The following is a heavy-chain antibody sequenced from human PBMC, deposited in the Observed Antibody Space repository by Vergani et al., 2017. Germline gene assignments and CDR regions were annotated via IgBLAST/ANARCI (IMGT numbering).Heavy chain of an antibody. CDR2: INHSGTL. D-gene: IGHD1-26*01. CDR3: ARRAERWETLLRDDFDV. CDR1: GGSLSGYY. J-gene: IGHJ3*01. V-gene: IGHV4-34*01. Sequence: QVQLQQWGPGLLKPSETLSLTCAVYGGSLSGYYWSWIRLAPGKGLEWIGEINHSGTLNYNPTLKSPFNVSIDTSRDHFSLKLRSVSAADTAVYFCARRAERWETLLRDDFDVWGQGTFVTVSP.